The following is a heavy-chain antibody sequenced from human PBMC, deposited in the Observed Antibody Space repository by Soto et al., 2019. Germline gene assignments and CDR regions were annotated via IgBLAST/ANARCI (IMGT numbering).Heavy chain of an antibody. Sequence: ASVKVSCKASGYTFTSYDISWVRQAPGQGLEWMGWISAYNGNTNYAQKLQGRVTMTTDTSTSTAYMELRSLRSDDTAVYYCARDPDIVVVPAAMRTGWFDPWGQGTLVTVSS. J-gene: IGHJ5*02. CDR2: ISAYNGNT. CDR1: GYTFTSYD. D-gene: IGHD2-2*01. CDR3: ARDPDIVVVPAAMRTGWFDP. V-gene: IGHV1-18*01.